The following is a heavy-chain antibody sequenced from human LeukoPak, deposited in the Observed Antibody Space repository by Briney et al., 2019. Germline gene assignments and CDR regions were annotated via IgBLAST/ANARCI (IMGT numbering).Heavy chain of an antibody. CDR3: ARFRPGCSGGSCYRGYNWFDP. D-gene: IGHD2-15*01. V-gene: IGHV4-39*07. CDR1: GGSISTSNYY. CDR2: IFYSGST. J-gene: IGHJ5*02. Sequence: SETLSLTCAVSGGSISTSNYYWGWIRQPPGKGLEWIGNIFYSGSTYYSPSLKSRVTISLDTSRNQFSLKLSSVTAADTAVYYCARFRPGCSGGSCYRGYNWFDPWGQGTLVTVSS.